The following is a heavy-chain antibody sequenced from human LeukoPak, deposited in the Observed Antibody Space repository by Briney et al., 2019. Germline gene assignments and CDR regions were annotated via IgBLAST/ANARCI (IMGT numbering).Heavy chain of an antibody. J-gene: IGHJ5*02. CDR3: ARDLQPPDAHWFDP. Sequence: SVKVSCKASVGTFSSYAISWVRQAPGQGLEWMGRIIPFLGIANYAQKFPGRVTITADKSTSTAYMELSSLRSEDRAVYYCARDLQPPDAHWFDPWGQGTLVTVSS. V-gene: IGHV1-69*04. CDR2: IIPFLGIA. D-gene: IGHD2-8*01. CDR1: VGTFSSYA.